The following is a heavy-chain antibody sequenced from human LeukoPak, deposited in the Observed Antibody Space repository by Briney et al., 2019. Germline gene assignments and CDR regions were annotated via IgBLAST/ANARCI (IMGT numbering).Heavy chain of an antibody. CDR1: GFTFSIYC. CDR2: VSGSGAGT. D-gene: IGHD5-24*01. V-gene: IGHV3-23*01. J-gene: IGHJ4*02. Sequence: TGVPLTLSCGACGFTFSIYCMHCVREAPGKALEWVLAVSGSGAGTYYADSVKSRFTISRDNSKNTLYLQMNSRRAEDTAVYYCARESIWLQFRSFDFWGQGTLVTVSS. CDR3: ARESIWLQFRSFDF.